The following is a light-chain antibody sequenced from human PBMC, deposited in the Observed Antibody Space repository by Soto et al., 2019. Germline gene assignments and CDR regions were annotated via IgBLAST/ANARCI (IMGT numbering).Light chain of an antibody. V-gene: IGKV3-20*01. CDR2: GAS. CDR1: QSVSSSY. CDR3: QQYGSSPFT. Sequence: ILLTQYPSHLFLSPRERDTLSFKASQSVSSSYLAWYQQKPGQAPRLLIYGASSRATGIPDRFSGSGSGTDFTLTISRLEPEDFAVYYCQQYGSSPFTFGPGTKVDIK. J-gene: IGKJ3*01.